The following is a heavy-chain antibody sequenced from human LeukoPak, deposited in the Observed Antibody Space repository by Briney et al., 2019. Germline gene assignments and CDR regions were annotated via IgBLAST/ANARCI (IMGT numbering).Heavy chain of an antibody. CDR1: GVSISSYY. CDR3: ARQRAYYYASSGYWGGANFDY. D-gene: IGHD3-22*01. V-gene: IGHV4-59*08. J-gene: IGHJ4*02. CDR2: IYYSGST. Sequence: SETLSLTCTVSGVSISSYYWSWIRQPPGKGLEWIGYIYYSGSTNYNPSLKSRVTISVDTSKNQFSRKLSSVTAADTAVYYCARQRAYYYASSGYWGGANFDYWGQGTLVTVSS.